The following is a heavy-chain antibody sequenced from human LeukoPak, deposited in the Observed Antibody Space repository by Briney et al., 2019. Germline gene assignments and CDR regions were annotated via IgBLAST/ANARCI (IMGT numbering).Heavy chain of an antibody. CDR2: VHLSGAT. Sequence: SGTLSLTCAVSGGSITTTNWWSWVRQPPGKGLEWIGEVHLSGATNYNPSLESRVSMSIDKSKNHLSLEVTSVTAADTAIYYCTRESGAFSPSGFWGQGTLLTVSS. D-gene: IGHD1-26*01. CDR1: GGSITTTNW. V-gene: IGHV4-4*02. CDR3: TRESGAFSPSGF. J-gene: IGHJ1*01.